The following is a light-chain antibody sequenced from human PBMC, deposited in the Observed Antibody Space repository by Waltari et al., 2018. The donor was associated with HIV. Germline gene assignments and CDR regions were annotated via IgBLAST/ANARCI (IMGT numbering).Light chain of an antibody. CDR2: GNN. CDR3: AAWDDSLDGPV. J-gene: IGLJ2*01. Sequence: QPVLTQPPSASGTPGQRVIISCSGSSSNIGRHAVSWYQHLPGATPTLLIFGNNHRSSGVPDRFAGSKSATSASLAIRGLRSVDEADYSCAAWDDSLDGPVFGGGTKLTVL. CDR1: SSNIGRHA. V-gene: IGLV1-44*01.